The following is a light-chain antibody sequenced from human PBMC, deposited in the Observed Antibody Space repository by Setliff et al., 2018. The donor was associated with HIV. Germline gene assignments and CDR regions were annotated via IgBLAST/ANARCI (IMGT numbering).Light chain of an antibody. J-gene: IGLJ2*01. CDR1: NSDVGGYNY. CDR3: TSYTSSSNLV. CDR2: EVN. V-gene: IGLV2-14*01. Sequence: QSALTQPASVSGSPGQSITISCTGTNSDVGGYNYVSWYQQHPGRAPKLIISEVNKRPSGVSTRFSGSKTGTTASLTISGLQAEDESDYYCTSYTSSSNLVFGGGTKVTVL.